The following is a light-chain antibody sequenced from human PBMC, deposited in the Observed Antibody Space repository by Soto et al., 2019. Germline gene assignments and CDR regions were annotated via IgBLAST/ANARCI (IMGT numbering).Light chain of an antibody. CDR2: STN. CDR1: SGSVSTSNY. CDR3: VLSLPRGVGE. V-gene: IGLV8-61*01. Sequence: QAVVTQEPSFSVSPGGTVTLTCGLTSGSVSTSNYPSWYQQTPGQTPRTLIYSTNFRSSGVPDRFSGSILGNKAALTITGAQADDESDYYCVLSLPRGVGEFGGGTKLTVL. J-gene: IGLJ3*02.